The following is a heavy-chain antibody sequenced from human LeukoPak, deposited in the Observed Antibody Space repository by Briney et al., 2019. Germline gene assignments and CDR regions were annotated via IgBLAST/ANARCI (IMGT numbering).Heavy chain of an antibody. J-gene: IGHJ4*02. V-gene: IGHV4-39*07. Sequence: SETLSLTCTVSGGSISSSSYYWGWIRQPPGKGLEWIGSIYYSGSTYYNPSLKSRVTISVDTSKNRFSLKLTSVTAADTAVYYCAREGGYTYGLESIDYWGQGTLVTVSS. CDR3: AREGGYTYGLESIDY. D-gene: IGHD5-18*01. CDR2: IYYSGST. CDR1: GGSISSSSYY.